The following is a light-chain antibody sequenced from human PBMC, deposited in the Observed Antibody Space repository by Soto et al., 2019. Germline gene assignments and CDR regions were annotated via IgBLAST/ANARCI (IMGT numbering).Light chain of an antibody. J-gene: IGLJ1*01. CDR3: SSYAGSNIFV. CDR2: EVS. V-gene: IGLV2-8*01. Sequence: QSVLTQPPSASGSPGQSVTISCTGTSNDVGGYNFVAWYQQHPGKAPKLMISEVSKRPSGVPDRFSGSKSGNTASLTVSGLQAEDEADYYCSSYAGSNIFVFGTGTKVTVL. CDR1: SNDVGGYNF.